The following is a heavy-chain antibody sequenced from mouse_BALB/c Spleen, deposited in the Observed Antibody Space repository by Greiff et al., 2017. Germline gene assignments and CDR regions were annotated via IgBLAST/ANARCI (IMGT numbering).Heavy chain of an antibody. CDR3: ARGIESYYFDY. V-gene: IGHV1-69*01. J-gene: IGHJ2*01. CDR1: GYTFTDYW. Sequence: QVQLQQPGAELVMPGASVKMSCKASGYTFTDYWMHWVKQRPGQGLEWIGAIDTSDSYTSYNQKFKGKATLTVDESSSTAYMQRSSLTSEDSAVYYCARGIESYYFDYWGQGTTLTVSS. CDR2: IDTSDSYT.